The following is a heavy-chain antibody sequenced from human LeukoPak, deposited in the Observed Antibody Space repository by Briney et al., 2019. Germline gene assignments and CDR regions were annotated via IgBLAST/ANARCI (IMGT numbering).Heavy chain of an antibody. D-gene: IGHD5-12*01. CDR2: INPSGGST. Sequence: ASVKVSCKASGYTFTSYYMHWVRQAPGQGLEWMGIINPSGGSTSYAQKFQGRVTMTRDTSTSTVYMKLSSLRSEDTAVYYCATREMATNLYYYYGMDVWGQGTTVTVSS. CDR3: ATREMATNLYYYYGMDV. J-gene: IGHJ6*02. CDR1: GYTFTSYY. V-gene: IGHV1-46*01.